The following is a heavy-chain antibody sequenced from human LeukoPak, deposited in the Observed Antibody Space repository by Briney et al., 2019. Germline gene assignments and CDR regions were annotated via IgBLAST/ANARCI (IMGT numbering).Heavy chain of an antibody. CDR1: GFTLSNHW. CDR3: ARNNGMDV. J-gene: IGHJ6*02. Sequence: GGSLRLSCAASGFTLSNHWMTWIRQVPGRGPEWVANVNRDGSETYYLDSVKGRFTISKDNAKNSLYLQMNSLRAEDTALYHCARNNGMDVWRQGTTVIVSS. V-gene: IGHV3-7*03. CDR2: VNRDGSET.